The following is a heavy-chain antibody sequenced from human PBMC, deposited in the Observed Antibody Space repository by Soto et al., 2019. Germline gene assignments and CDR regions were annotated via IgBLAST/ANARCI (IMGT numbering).Heavy chain of an antibody. V-gene: IGHV3-30-3*01. Sequence: QVQLVESGGGVVQPGRSLRLSCAASGFTFSSYAMHWVRQAPGKGLEWVAVISYDGSNKYYADSVKGRFTISRDNSKNTLYLQMNSLRAEDTAVYYCATEMKGLDFWSGYSYWGQGTLVTVSS. CDR2: ISYDGSNK. CDR3: ATEMKGLDFWSGYSY. D-gene: IGHD3-3*01. CDR1: GFTFSSYA. J-gene: IGHJ4*02.